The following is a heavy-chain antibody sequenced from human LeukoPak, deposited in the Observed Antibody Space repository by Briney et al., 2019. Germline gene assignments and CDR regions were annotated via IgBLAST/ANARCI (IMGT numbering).Heavy chain of an antibody. CDR2: IYYSGST. V-gene: IGHV4-59*01. CDR3: ASMAYCSRTTCPADY. J-gene: IGHJ4*02. Sequence: GSLRLSCAASGFTFSSYSMNWIRQPPGKGLEWIGYIYYSGSTNYNPSLKSRVTISVDTSKNQFSLKLSSVTAADTAVYYCASMAYCSRTTCPADYWGQGTLVTVSS. CDR1: GFTFSSYS. D-gene: IGHD2-2*01.